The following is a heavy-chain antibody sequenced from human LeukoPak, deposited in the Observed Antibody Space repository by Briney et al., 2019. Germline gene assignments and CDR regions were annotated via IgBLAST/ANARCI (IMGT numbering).Heavy chain of an antibody. CDR1: GFTFSNYW. V-gene: IGHV3-7*03. D-gene: IGHD6-6*01. CDR3: ARSSYSSSSSV. J-gene: IGHJ3*01. CDR2: IKQDESKE. Sequence: GGSLRLSCAASGFTFSNYWMSWVRQAPGKGLEWVANIKQDESKEYYGDSVKGRFTISRDNAKNSLYLQVNSLRAEDTAVYYCARSSYSSSSSVWGQGTMVTVSS.